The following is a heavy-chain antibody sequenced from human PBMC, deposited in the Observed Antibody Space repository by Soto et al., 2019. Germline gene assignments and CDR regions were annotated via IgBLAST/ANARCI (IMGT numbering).Heavy chain of an antibody. CDR1: GGSISSSSYY. CDR3: ARRVSGRPLWFDP. CDR2: IYYSGST. Sequence: SETLSLTCTVSGGSISSSSYYWGWIRQPPGKGLEWIGSIYYSGSTYYNPSLKSRVTISVDTSKNQFSLKLSSVTAADTAVYYCARRVSGRPLWFDPWGQGTLVTVSS. V-gene: IGHV4-39*01. J-gene: IGHJ5*02. D-gene: IGHD3-10*01.